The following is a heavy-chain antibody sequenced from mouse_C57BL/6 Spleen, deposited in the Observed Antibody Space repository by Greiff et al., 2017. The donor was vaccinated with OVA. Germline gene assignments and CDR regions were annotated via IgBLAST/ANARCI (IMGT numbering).Heavy chain of an antibody. J-gene: IGHJ2*01. Sequence: EVQLQQSGPELVKPGASVKISCKASGYTFTDYYMNWVKQSPGKSLEWIGDINPNNGGTSYNQKFKGKATLTVDKSSSTAYMELRSLTSEDSAVYYCAGGPYYYGSSRYYFDYWGQGTTLTVSS. CDR3: AGGPYYYGSSRYYFDY. CDR1: GYTFTDYY. D-gene: IGHD1-1*01. V-gene: IGHV1-26*01. CDR2: INPNNGGT.